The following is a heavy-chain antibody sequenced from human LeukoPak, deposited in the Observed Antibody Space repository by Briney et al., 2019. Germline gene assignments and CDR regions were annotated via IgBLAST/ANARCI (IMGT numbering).Heavy chain of an antibody. V-gene: IGHV1-2*02. CDR3: ARGGISVWTYYYGSGRNYYYGMDV. J-gene: IGHJ6*02. D-gene: IGHD3-10*01. CDR1: GYTFTGYY. CDR2: INPNSGGT. Sequence: ASVKVSCKASGYTFTGYYMHWVRQAPGQGLEWMGWINPNSGGTNYAQKFQGRVTMTRDTSISTAYMELSRLRSDDTAVYYCARGGISVWTYYYGSGRNYYYGMDVWGQGTTVTVSS.